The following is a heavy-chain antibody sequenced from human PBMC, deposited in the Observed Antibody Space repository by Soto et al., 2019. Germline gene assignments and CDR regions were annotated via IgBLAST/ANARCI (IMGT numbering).Heavy chain of an antibody. V-gene: IGHV1-3*01. CDR3: ARTYYYDSSGYYNWFDP. Sequence: ASVKVSCKASGYTFSSYAMHWVRQAPGQRLEWMGWINAGTGNTKYSQKLQGRVTITRDTSASTAYMEQSSLRTEDTAVYYCARTYYYDSSGYYNWFDPWGQGTLVTVSS. CDR1: GYTFSSYA. D-gene: IGHD3-22*01. J-gene: IGHJ5*02. CDR2: INAGTGNT.